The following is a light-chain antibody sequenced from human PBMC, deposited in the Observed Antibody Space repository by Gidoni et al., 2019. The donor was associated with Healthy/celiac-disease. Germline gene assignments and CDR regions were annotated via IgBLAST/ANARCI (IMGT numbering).Light chain of an antibody. CDR3: QQSYTTPRET. CDR1: QSISSY. V-gene: IGKV1-39*01. CDR2: AAY. J-gene: IGKJ1*01. Sequence: DIQMTESPSSLSSSIGDRVTITCRASQSISSYLNWYQQKPGKAPQLLIYAAYSFQSGVPSRFSVSVSVTDFTLTLTSLHPEDLAPYYCQQSYTTPRETFXXXTKVEIK.